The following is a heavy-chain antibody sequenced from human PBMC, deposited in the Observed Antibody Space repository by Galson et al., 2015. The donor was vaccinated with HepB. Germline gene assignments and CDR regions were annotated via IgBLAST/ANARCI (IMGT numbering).Heavy chain of an antibody. CDR3: ARDVEMATIPGMDY. CDR2: ISYDGSNK. CDR1: GFTFSSYA. D-gene: IGHD5-24*01. Sequence: SLRLSCAASGFTFSSYAMHWVRQAPGKGLEWVAVISYDGSNKYYADSVKGRFTISRDNSKNTLYPQMNSLRAEDTAVYYCARDVEMATIPGMDYWGQGTLVTVSS. V-gene: IGHV3-30-3*01. J-gene: IGHJ4*02.